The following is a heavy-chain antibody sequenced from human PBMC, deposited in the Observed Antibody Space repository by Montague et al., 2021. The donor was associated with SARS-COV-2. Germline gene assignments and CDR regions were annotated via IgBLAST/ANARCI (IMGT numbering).Heavy chain of an antibody. Sequence: SLRLSCAGSEFTLGSHWMSWVRQAPGKGLEWVANIKQDGSEKYYVDSAKGRFTISRDNAENSLYLQMNSLRADDTAVYYCAKAYDIWNGCPGSWGQGTLVTVSS. CDR3: AKAYDIWNGCPGS. CDR2: IKQDGSEK. J-gene: IGHJ5*02. V-gene: IGHV3-7*01. D-gene: IGHD3-3*01. CDR1: EFTLGSHW.